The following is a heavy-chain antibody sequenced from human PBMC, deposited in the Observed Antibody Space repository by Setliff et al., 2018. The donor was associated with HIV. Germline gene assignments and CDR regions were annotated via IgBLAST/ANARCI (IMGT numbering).Heavy chain of an antibody. Sequence: SETLSLTCTVSGGSITTSTFYWGWIRQPPGKGLEWIGSIYYSGSTYYNPSLKSRLTITQHTSKNHFSLSLSSVTAADTAVYYCARQGSLCPDCYLDSWGQGTLVTVSS. CDR2: IYYSGST. D-gene: IGHD2-21*01. J-gene: IGHJ4*02. CDR3: ARQGSLCPDCYLDS. V-gene: IGHV4-39*01. CDR1: GGSITTSTFY.